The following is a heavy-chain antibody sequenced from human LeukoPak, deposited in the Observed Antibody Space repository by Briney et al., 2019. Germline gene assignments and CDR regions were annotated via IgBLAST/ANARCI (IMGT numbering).Heavy chain of an antibody. CDR2: IRYDGSNK. Sequence: GESLRLSRAASGFTFSSYGMHWVRQAPGKGLEWVAFIRYDGSNKYYADSVKGRFTISRDNSKNTLYLQMNSLRAEDTAVYYCAKHLEVDTAMVEDYWGQGTLFTVSS. D-gene: IGHD5-18*01. J-gene: IGHJ4*02. CDR1: GFTFSSYG. CDR3: AKHLEVDTAMVEDY. V-gene: IGHV3-30*02.